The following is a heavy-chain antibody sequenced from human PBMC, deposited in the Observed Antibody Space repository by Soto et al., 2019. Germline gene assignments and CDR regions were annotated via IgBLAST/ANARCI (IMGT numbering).Heavy chain of an antibody. D-gene: IGHD6-13*01. CDR3: ARCIAAGGTHFDY. V-gene: IGHV3-11*05. J-gene: IGHJ4*02. CDR1: GFTFSDYY. Sequence: QVQLVESGGGLVKPGGSLRLSCAASGFTFSDYYMSWIRQAPGKGLEWVSYISSSSSYTNYADSVKGRFTISRDNAKNSLYLQMNSLRAEDTAVYYCARCIAAGGTHFDYWGQGTQVTVSS. CDR2: ISSSSSYT.